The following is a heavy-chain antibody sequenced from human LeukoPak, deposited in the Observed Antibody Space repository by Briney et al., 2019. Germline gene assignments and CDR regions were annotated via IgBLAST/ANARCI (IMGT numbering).Heavy chain of an antibody. D-gene: IGHD4-17*01. CDR2: IYTSGST. CDR3: AKNDYGDYADY. CDR1: GYSISSGYY. Sequence: SETLSLTCAVSGYSISSGYYWSWIRQPAGKGLEWIGRIYTSGSTNYNPSLKSRVTISVDTSKNQFSLKLSSVTAADTAVYYCAKNDYGDYADYWGQGTLVTVSS. V-gene: IGHV4-61*02. J-gene: IGHJ4*02.